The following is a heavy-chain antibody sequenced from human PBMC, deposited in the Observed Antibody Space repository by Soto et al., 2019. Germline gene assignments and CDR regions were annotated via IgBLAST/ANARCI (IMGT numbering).Heavy chain of an antibody. CDR3: ARSLKMYYYDRSGYYLGYYYYGMDV. Sequence: AGGSLRLSCADTGFTFSSYAMHWVRQAPGKGLEWVAVISYDGRNKYYADSVKGRFTISRDNSKNTLYLQMNSLRAEDTAVYYCARSLKMYYYDRSGYYLGYYYYGMDVWGQGTTVTVSS. J-gene: IGHJ6*02. D-gene: IGHD3-22*01. CDR2: ISYDGRNK. CDR1: GFTFSSYA. V-gene: IGHV3-30*04.